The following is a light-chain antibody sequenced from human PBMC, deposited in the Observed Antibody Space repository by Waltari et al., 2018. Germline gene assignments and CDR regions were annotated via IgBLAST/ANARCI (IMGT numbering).Light chain of an antibody. CDR2: DAS. J-gene: IGKJ1*01. V-gene: IGKV3-20*01. CDR1: QSVSKY. Sequence: CCASQSVSKYVAWYQQGPGKAPRLLIYDASIRATGIPDRFSGSGSGTDFSLTISRLEPEDFAVYYCQKYVNLPATFGQGTKVEIK. CDR3: QKYVNLPAT.